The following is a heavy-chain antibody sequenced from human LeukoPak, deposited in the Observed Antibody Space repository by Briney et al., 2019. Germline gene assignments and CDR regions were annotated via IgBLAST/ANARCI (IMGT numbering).Heavy chain of an antibody. Sequence: TSETLSLTCTVSGGSISSSSYYWGWIRQPPGKGLEWIGSIYYSGSTYYNPSLKSRVTISVDTSKNQFSLKLSSVTAADTAVYYCARALGYSGYDLDFDYWGQGTLVTVSS. CDR3: ARALGYSGYDLDFDY. V-gene: IGHV4-39*07. CDR2: IYYSGST. J-gene: IGHJ4*02. CDR1: GGSISSSSYY. D-gene: IGHD5-12*01.